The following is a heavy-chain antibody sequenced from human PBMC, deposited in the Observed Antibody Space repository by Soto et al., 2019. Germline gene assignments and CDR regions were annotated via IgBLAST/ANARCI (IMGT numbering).Heavy chain of an antibody. Sequence: EEQLVESGGGLVRPGGSLRLSCAASDFTFSIYTMNWVRQAPGKGLEWLAYINSGSGTTHYADSVKGRFTISRDDAQKSLFLQMRNLRDEAAAVYYCARDIIVMSRTGMDVWGQGTTVTVSS. J-gene: IGHJ6*02. CDR1: DFTFSIYT. D-gene: IGHD3-22*01. V-gene: IGHV3-48*02. CDR2: INSGSGTT. CDR3: ARDIIVMSRTGMDV.